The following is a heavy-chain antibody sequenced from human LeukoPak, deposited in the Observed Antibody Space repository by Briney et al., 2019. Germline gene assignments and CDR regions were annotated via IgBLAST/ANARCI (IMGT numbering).Heavy chain of an antibody. CDR2: IDDSGNT. Sequence: PSETLSLTCTVSDGSVSSYFWSWIRRPPGKGLEWIGYIDDSGNTNYNPSFKSQVSISIDKSKNQFSLKLSSVTAADTAMYYCARSDYHGSGSHTVFDAFDIWGQGTRVTVSS. D-gene: IGHD3-10*01. V-gene: IGHV4-59*02. J-gene: IGHJ3*02. CDR1: DGSVSSYF. CDR3: ARSDYHGSGSHTVFDAFDI.